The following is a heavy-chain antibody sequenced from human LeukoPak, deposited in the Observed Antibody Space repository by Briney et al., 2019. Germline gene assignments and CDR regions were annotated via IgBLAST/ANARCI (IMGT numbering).Heavy chain of an antibody. CDR1: GYTFTSYG. D-gene: IGHD2-2*01. CDR2: ISAYNGNT. Sequence: ASVKVSCKASGYTFTSYGISWVRQAPGQGLEWMGWISAYNGNTNYAQKLQGRVTMTTDTSTSTAYMELRSLRSDDTAVYYCARGVVVVPAAMPASGNWFDPWDQGTLVTVSS. J-gene: IGHJ5*02. V-gene: IGHV1-18*01. CDR3: ARGVVVVPAAMPASGNWFDP.